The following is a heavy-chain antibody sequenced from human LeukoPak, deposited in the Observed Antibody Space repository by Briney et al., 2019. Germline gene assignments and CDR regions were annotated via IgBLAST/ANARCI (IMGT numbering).Heavy chain of an antibody. CDR1: GFTFSSYW. J-gene: IGHJ4*02. D-gene: IGHD1-26*01. V-gene: IGHV3-74*01. CDR2: IDSNGRTI. CDR3: AKDFVGPDDY. Sequence: GGSLRLSCAASGFTFSSYWMHWVRQAPGKGLVWVSRIDSNGRTINYADSVKGRFTISRDNANSMLYLQMNSLRAEDSAVYYCAKDFVGPDDYWGQGTLVTVSS.